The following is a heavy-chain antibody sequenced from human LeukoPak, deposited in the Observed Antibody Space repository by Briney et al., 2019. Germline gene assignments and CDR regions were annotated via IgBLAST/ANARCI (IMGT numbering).Heavy chain of an antibody. CDR1: GYTFTSSY. J-gene: IGHJ4*02. CDR2: ASAYNGKT. D-gene: IGHD1-26*01. CDR3: ARGGTYYPCIDY. Sequence: GASVKVSCKASGYTFTSSYINWVRQAPGQGLEWMGWASAYNGKTSYVQNFQGRVTMTTDSSTNTAYMDLTSLTSDDTAVYYCARGGTYYPCIDYWGQGTLVTVSS. V-gene: IGHV1-18*01.